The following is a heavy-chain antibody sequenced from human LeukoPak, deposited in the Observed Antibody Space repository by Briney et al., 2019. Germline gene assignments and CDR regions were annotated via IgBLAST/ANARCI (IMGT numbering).Heavy chain of an antibody. CDR1: GGSISSSSYY. D-gene: IGHD2-15*01. J-gene: IGHJ3*02. CDR3: ASLPRYCSGGTCRDTFDI. CDR2: IYYSGST. V-gene: IGHV4-39*01. Sequence: SETLSLTCTVSGGSISSSSYYWGWIRQPPGKGLEWIGSIYYSGSTYYNPSLKSRVTISVDTSKNQFSLKLSSVTAADTAMYYCASLPRYCSGGTCRDTFDIWGQGTMVTVSS.